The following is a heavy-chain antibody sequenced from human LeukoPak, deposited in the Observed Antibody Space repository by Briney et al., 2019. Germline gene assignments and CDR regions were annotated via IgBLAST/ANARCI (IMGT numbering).Heavy chain of an antibody. Sequence: GGSLRLSCAASGFTLSSYSMNWVRQAPGKGLEWVSSISSSSSYIYYADSVKGRFTISRDNAKNSLYLQMNSLRAEDTAVYYCARELIAEYSSSGFDYWGQGTLVTVSS. CDR2: ISSSSSYI. D-gene: IGHD6-6*01. V-gene: IGHV3-21*01. CDR1: GFTLSSYS. CDR3: ARELIAEYSSSGFDY. J-gene: IGHJ4*02.